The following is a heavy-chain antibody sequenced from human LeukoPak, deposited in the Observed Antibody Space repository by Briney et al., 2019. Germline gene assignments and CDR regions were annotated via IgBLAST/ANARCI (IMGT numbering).Heavy chain of an antibody. CDR1: GFTFSDHY. D-gene: IGHD3-22*01. CDR2: IRKKGNSYTT. CDR3: ARELDYYDSSGYFRAPYYFDY. Sequence: GGSLRLSCAVSGFTFSDHYMDWVRQAPGKGLECVGRIRKKGNSYTTAYAASVKGRFTVSRDDSKSSLYLQMNSLKTEDTAVYYCARELDYYDSSGYFRAPYYFDYWGQGALVTVSS. J-gene: IGHJ4*02. V-gene: IGHV3-72*01.